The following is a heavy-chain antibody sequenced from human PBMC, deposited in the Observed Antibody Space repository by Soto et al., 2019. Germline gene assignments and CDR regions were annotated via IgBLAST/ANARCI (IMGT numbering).Heavy chain of an antibody. V-gene: IGHV1-18*01. Sequence: QVQLVQSGGEVKNLGASVKVSCKASGYSFTSYGITWVRQAPGQGLEWMGWISGYNGNTNFAQKLQGRVTMTTDTSTSTAYMELRSPRSDVTAVYYCARYRMRGSSWHFFDYWGQGTLVTVSS. CDR2: ISGYNGNT. CDR3: ARYRMRGSSWHFFDY. CDR1: GYSFTSYG. J-gene: IGHJ4*02. D-gene: IGHD6-13*01.